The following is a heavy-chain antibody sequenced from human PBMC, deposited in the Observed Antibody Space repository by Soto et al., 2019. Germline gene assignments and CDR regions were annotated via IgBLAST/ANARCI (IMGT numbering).Heavy chain of an antibody. CDR1: GFTFSSYG. CDR2: IWYDGSNK. CDR3: DSSGYTMTDFDY. D-gene: IGHD3-22*01. V-gene: IGHV3-33*01. Sequence: PGGSLRLSCAASGFTFSSYGMHWVRQAPGKGLEWVAVIWYDGSNKYYADSVKGRFTISRDNSKNTLYLQMNSLRAEDTAVYYYDSSGYTMTDFDYWGQGTLVTVSS. J-gene: IGHJ4*02.